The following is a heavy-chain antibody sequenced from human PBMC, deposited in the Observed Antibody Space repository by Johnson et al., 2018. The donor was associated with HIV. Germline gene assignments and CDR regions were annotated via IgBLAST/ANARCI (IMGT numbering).Heavy chain of an antibody. V-gene: IGHV3-30*02. CDR1: GFTFSSYG. CDR2: IRYDGSNK. D-gene: IGHD3-10*01. J-gene: IGHJ3*02. Sequence: QMQLVESGGGVVQPGGSLRLSCAASGFTFSSYGMHWVRQAPGKGLEWVAFIRYDGSNKYYADSVKGRFTISRDNSKNTVYLQMNSLRAEDTAVYYCAREVRGPRGGFDIWGQGTMVTVSS. CDR3: AREVRGPRGGFDI.